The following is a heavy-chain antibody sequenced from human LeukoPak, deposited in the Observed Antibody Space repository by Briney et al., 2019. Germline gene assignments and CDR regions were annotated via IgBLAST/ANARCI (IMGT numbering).Heavy chain of an antibody. D-gene: IGHD2-2*01. Sequence: GGSLRLSCAASGFTFSSYSMNWARQAPGKGLEWVSSISSSSSYIYYADSVKGRFTISRDNAKNSLYLQMNSLRAEDTAVYYCASGPPGGYCSSTSCGPYYYYGMDVWGKGTTVTVSS. CDR1: GFTFSSYS. J-gene: IGHJ6*04. CDR3: ASGPPGGYCSSTSCGPYYYYGMDV. V-gene: IGHV3-21*01. CDR2: ISSSSSYI.